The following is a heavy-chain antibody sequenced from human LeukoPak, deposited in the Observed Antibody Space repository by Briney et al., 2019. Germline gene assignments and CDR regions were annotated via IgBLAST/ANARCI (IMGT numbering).Heavy chain of an antibody. CDR3: AKEGVHGDYDY. V-gene: IGHV3-33*06. D-gene: IGHD4-17*01. J-gene: IGHJ4*02. CDR2: IWYDGSNK. Sequence: AXGFTFXSYGXXWVRQAPGKGLXLVAVIWYDGSNKYYADSVKGRFTISRDNSKNTLYLQMNSLRAEDTAVYYCAKEGVHGDYDYWGQGTLVTVSS. CDR1: GFTFXSYG.